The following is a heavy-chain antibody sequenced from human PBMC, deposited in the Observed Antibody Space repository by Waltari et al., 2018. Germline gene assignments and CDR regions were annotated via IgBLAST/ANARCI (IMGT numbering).Heavy chain of an antibody. CDR2: ISSSSSTI. J-gene: IGHJ5*02. V-gene: IGHV3-48*01. D-gene: IGHD6-13*01. CDR1: GFTFSSYS. CDR3: ARSIAATGTSYYPSDT. Sequence: EVQLVESGGGLVQPGGSLRLSCAASGFTFSSYSMNWVRQAPGKGLEWVSYISSSSSTIYYAESVKGRFTISRDNAKNSLYLQMDSLRAEDTAAYYCARSIAATGTSYYPSDTWGQGTLVTVSS.